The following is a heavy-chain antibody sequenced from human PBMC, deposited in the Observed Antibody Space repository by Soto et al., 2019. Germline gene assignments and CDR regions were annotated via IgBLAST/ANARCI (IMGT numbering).Heavy chain of an antibody. V-gene: IGHV3-23*01. CDR2: ITGTGGDGAA. CDR3: AKGITTFGVVICAFDY. D-gene: IGHD3-3*01. CDR1: GITFNTYV. J-gene: IGHJ4*02. Sequence: EMSLRLSCAASGITFNTYVMNWVRQASGKGLECVSTITGTGGDGAAYYSDTVKCRFTISRDNSKSTLFLQMNSLRAEDTAIYYCAKGITTFGVVICAFDYWGKGVLVTV.